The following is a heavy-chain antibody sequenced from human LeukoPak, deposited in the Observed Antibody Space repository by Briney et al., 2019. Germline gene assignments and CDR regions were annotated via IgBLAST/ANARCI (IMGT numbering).Heavy chain of an antibody. Sequence: GGSLRLSCAASGFTFSSYGMSWVRQAPGKGLEWVSAISGSGGSTYYADSVKGRFTISRDNSKNTLYLQMNSLRAEDTAVYYCAKTQVPYYYYYYMDVWGKGTTVTVSS. J-gene: IGHJ6*03. D-gene: IGHD2-2*01. V-gene: IGHV3-23*01. CDR1: GFTFSSYG. CDR3: AKTQVPYYYYYYMDV. CDR2: ISGSGGST.